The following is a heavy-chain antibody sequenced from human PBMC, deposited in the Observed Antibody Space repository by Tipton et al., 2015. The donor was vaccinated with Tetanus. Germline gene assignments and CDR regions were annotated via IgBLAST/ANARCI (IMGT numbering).Heavy chain of an antibody. CDR3: AGGLPREPFYFDY. V-gene: IGHV4-61*08. CDR1: GGSVRSGDYS. Sequence: TLSLTCTVSGGSVRSGDYSWNWIRQPPGKGLEWLAYVSYSGRTNSNYSLKSRITISQDTSKNQFSLRLTAVTPADTAVYYCAGGLPREPFYFDYWGQGKQVTVSS. D-gene: IGHD1-26*01. J-gene: IGHJ4*02. CDR2: VSYSGRT.